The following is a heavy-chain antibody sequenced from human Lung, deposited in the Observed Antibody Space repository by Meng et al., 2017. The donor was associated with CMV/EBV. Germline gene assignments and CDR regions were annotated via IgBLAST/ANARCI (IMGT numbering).Heavy chain of an antibody. D-gene: IGHD3-22*01. Sequence: SETLSLXCAVYGGSFSGYYWSWIRQPPGEGLEWIGEINHSGDTNYNPSLKSRVTISVDTSKNQFSLKLSSVTAADTAVYYCARGAYYFDTSGRFDYWGRGXLVTVSS. CDR2: INHSGDT. CDR1: GGSFSGYY. V-gene: IGHV4-34*01. CDR3: ARGAYYFDTSGRFDY. J-gene: IGHJ4*02.